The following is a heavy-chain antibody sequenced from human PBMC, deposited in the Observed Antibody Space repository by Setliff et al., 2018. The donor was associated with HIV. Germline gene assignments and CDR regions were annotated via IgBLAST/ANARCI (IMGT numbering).Heavy chain of an antibody. CDR2: IDWDDAK. D-gene: IGHD3-10*01. CDR1: GFSLSPRGMS. CDR3: ARGSESLTYFDN. Sequence: GSGPTLVNPTQTLTLTCTFSGFSLSPRGMSVSWIRQPPGKALEWLARIDWDDAKYYSTSLKTRLTISKDASKNQVVLTVTNMDPVDTATYYCARGSESLTYFDNLGPGTLVTVSS. V-gene: IGHV2-70*11. J-gene: IGHJ4*02.